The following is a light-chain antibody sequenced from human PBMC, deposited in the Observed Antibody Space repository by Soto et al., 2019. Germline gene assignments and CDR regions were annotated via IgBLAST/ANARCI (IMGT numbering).Light chain of an antibody. V-gene: IGKV1-13*02. CDR1: QGISSA. CDR2: DAS. J-gene: IGKJ4*01. Sequence: AIQLTQSPSSLSASVGGRVTITCRASQGISSALAWYQQKPGKAPKLLIYDASSLESGVPSRFSGSGSGTDFTLTISSLQPEDFATYYCQQFNSYPPLTFGGGTKVDIK. CDR3: QQFNSYPPLT.